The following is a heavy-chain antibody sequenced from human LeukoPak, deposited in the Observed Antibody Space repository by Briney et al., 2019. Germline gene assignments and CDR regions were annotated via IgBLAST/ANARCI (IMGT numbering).Heavy chain of an antibody. CDR2: INPNRGDT. J-gene: IGHJ6*03. D-gene: IGHD3/OR15-3a*01. CDR1: GYTFTSYY. Sequence: GASVKVSCKASGYTFTSYYMHWVRQAPGQGLEWMGRINPNRGDTNYAQRFQGRVTMTRDTSISTAYMELSRLRSDDAAVYYCARALNSGFAGLWDPYYYYYMDVWGKGTTVTVSS. CDR3: ARALNSGFAGLWDPYYYYYMDV. V-gene: IGHV1-2*02.